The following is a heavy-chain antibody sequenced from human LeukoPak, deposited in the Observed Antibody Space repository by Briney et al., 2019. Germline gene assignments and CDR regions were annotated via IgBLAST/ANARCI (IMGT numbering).Heavy chain of an antibody. J-gene: IGHJ6*04. V-gene: IGHV3-30*04. CDR3: ARDSPFGDASGYYYYGMDV. CDR2: ISYDGSNK. CDR1: VFTSSRYA. Sequence: PGGSLRLSCAPSVFTSSRYATHWVRQAPGKGLEWVAFISYDGSNKYYADSVKGRFTLYRESSKNTLYQQMNSLRAEDTGVQYCARDSPFGDASGYYYYGMDVWGKGTTVTVSS. D-gene: IGHD3-3*01.